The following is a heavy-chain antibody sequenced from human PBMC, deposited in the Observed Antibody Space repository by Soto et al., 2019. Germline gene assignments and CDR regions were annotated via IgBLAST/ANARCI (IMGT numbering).Heavy chain of an antibody. J-gene: IGHJ6*02. D-gene: IGHD3-10*01. V-gene: IGHV3-33*01. Sequence: QVQLGESGGGVVQPGRSLRLSCAASGFTFSNYGMHWVRQAPGKGLEWVAVILNDGSNRYHADSVKDRFTISRDNSKTMLYLPMTSLIAEDPAVYYCARDDEYSGNGMDVWGQGTTVTVS. CDR1: GFTFSNYG. CDR2: ILNDGSNR. CDR3: ARDDEYSGNGMDV.